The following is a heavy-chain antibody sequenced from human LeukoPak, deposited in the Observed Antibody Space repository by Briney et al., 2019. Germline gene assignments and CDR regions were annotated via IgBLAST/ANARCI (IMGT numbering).Heavy chain of an antibody. CDR2: IIPIFGTA. CDR1: GGTFSSYA. CDR3: ARAGGSGSYYIY. Sequence: GASVKVSCKASGGTFSSYAISWVRQAPGQGLEWMGGIIPIFGTANYAQKFQGRVTITADESTSTAYMELSRLRSDDTAVYYCARAGGSGSYYIYWGQGTLVTVSS. V-gene: IGHV1-69*13. J-gene: IGHJ4*02. D-gene: IGHD3-10*01.